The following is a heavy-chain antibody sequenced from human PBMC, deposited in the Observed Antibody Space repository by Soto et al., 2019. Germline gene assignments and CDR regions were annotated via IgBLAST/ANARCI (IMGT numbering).Heavy chain of an antibody. Sequence: SETLSLTCTVSCGSISSGDYYWSWIRQPPGKGLEWIGYIYYSGSTYYNPSLKSRVTISVDTSKNQFSLKLSSVTAADTAVYYCARAISNDDSSGYYRGQNWFDPWGQGTLVTVSS. V-gene: IGHV4-30-4*01. CDR2: IYYSGST. J-gene: IGHJ5*02. D-gene: IGHD3-22*01. CDR3: ARAISNDDSSGYYRGQNWFDP. CDR1: CGSISSGDYY.